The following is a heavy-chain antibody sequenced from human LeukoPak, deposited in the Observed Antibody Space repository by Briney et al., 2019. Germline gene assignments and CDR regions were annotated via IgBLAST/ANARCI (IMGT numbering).Heavy chain of an antibody. Sequence: SETLSLTCTVSGGSISNYYWSWIRQPAGKGLEWIGRINPSGSTNYNPSLKTRVTMSVDTSKTQFSLKVRSVIAADTAVYYCARGLGLDPWGQGTLLTVSS. CDR2: INPSGST. J-gene: IGHJ5*02. CDR3: ARGLGLDP. V-gene: IGHV4-4*07. CDR1: GGSISNYY.